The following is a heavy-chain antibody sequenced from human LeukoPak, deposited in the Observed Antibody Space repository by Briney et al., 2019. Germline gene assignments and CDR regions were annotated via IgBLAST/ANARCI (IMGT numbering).Heavy chain of an antibody. CDR3: AREILYSSGWYNWFDP. V-gene: IGHV3-23*01. J-gene: IGHJ5*02. Sequence: GGSLRLSCAASGFTFSSYAMSWVRQAPGKGLEWVSSISNSGGRTFYTDSVKGRFTISRDNSKNTLYLQMNSLRAEDTAVYYCAREILYSSGWYNWFDPWGQGTLVTVSS. CDR1: GFTFSSYA. D-gene: IGHD6-19*01. CDR2: ISNSGGRT.